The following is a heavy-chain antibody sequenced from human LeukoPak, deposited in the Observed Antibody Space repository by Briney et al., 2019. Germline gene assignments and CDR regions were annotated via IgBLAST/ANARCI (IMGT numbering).Heavy chain of an antibody. D-gene: IGHD2-8*01. CDR1: GGSITGYH. CDR3: SRENGAFSPFGY. CDR2: IYSSETT. V-gene: IGHV4-59*12. Sequence: SETLSLTCTVSGGSITGYHWSWIRQPPGKGLEWIGYIYSSETTEYKPSLKSRVTISADTSKNQFSLKLTSVTAADTAVYYCSRENGAFSPFGYWGQGTLVTVLS. J-gene: IGHJ4*02.